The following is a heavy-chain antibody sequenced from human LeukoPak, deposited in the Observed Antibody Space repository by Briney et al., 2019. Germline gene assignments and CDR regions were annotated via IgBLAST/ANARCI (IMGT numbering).Heavy chain of an antibody. J-gene: IGHJ4*02. Sequence: GGSLRLSCTASGFTFSDYAMSWVRQAPGKGLEWVGFIRSKAYGGTTEYAASVKGRFTISRDDSKSIAYLQMNSLKTEDTAVYYCTRFVGSSTSLIDYWGQGTLVTVSS. D-gene: IGHD2-2*01. CDR3: TRFVGSSTSLIDY. CDR2: IRSKAYGGTT. CDR1: GFTFSDYA. V-gene: IGHV3-49*04.